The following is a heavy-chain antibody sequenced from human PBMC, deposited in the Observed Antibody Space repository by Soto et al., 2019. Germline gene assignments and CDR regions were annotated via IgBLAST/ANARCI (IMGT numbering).Heavy chain of an antibody. CDR1: GGSITNYY. CDR3: ARIKRGYSYGSIIDF. V-gene: IGHV4-59*01. D-gene: IGHD5-18*01. J-gene: IGHJ4*02. Sequence: SETLSLTCTVSGGSITNYYWSWIRQPPGRGLKWIGYIFYSGSADYTPSLKSRATVSVDTSKNQFSLKLRSVTAADTAVYYCARIKRGYSYGSIIDFWGQGIPVTVSS. CDR2: IFYSGSA.